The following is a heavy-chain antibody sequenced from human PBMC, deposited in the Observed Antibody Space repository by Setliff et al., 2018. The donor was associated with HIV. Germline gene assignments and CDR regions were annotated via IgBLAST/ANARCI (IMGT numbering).Heavy chain of an antibody. CDR1: GFTFSSYV. V-gene: IGHV3-30-3*01. CDR2: MSTGGGIK. D-gene: IGHD1-26*01. CDR3: VRDPIEGSPDYFDY. J-gene: IGHJ4*02. Sequence: PGGSLRLSCAATGFTFSSYVLHWVRQAPGKGLEWVAVMSTGGGIKICADSVKGRFTISRDNSRNTLFLQMNNLRPEGTATYYCVRDPIEGSPDYFDYWGQGALVTVSS.